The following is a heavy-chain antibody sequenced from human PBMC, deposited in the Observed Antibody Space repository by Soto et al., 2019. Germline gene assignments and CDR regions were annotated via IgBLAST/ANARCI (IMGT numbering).Heavy chain of an antibody. D-gene: IGHD3-22*01. Sequence: ASVKVSCKASGGTFSSYAISWVRQAPGQGLEWMGGIIPIFGTANYAQKFQGRVTITADESTSTAYMELSSLRSEDTAVYYCAKGRGTYYYDSSGYFVGPTLHYFDYWGQGTLVTVSS. CDR2: IIPIFGTA. CDR3: AKGRGTYYYDSSGYFVGPTLHYFDY. J-gene: IGHJ4*02. CDR1: GGTFSSYA. V-gene: IGHV1-69*13.